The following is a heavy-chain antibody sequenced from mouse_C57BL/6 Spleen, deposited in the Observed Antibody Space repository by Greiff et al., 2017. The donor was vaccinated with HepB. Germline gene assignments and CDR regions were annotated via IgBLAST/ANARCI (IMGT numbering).Heavy chain of an antibody. D-gene: IGHD3-2*02. CDR2: INPNNGGT. J-gene: IGHJ4*01. CDR3: ARGGEHSSGSYYAMDY. CDR1: GYTFTDYN. V-gene: IGHV1-18*01. Sequence: VQLQQSGPELVKPGASVKIPCKASGYTFTDYNMDWVKQSHGKSLEWIGDINPNNGGTIYNQKFKGKATLTVDKSSSTAYMELRSLTSEDTAVYYCARGGEHSSGSYYAMDYWGQGTSVTVSS.